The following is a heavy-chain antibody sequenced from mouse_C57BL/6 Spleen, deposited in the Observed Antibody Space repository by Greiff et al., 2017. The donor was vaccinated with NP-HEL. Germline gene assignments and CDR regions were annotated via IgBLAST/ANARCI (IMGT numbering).Heavy chain of an antibody. Sequence: EVKLVESGPELVKPGASVKISCKASGYSFTDYNMNWVKQSNGKSLEWIGVINPNYGTTSYNQKFKGKATLTVDQSSSTAYMQLNSLTSEDAAVYYGARSYSNYGRGYFDVWGTGTTVTVSS. CDR3: ARSYSNYGRGYFDV. CDR2: INPNYGTT. D-gene: IGHD2-5*01. V-gene: IGHV1-39*01. CDR1: GYSFTDYN. J-gene: IGHJ1*03.